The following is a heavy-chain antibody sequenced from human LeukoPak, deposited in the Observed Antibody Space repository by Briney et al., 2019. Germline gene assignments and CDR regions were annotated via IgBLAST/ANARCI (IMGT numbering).Heavy chain of an antibody. Sequence: ASVKVSCKSSGYTFTSYGISWVRQAPGQGLEWMGWISAYNGNTNYAQKLQGRVTMTTDTSTSTAYMELRSLRSDDTAVYYCARDRGPAKFMGYDSSGYYLGGDFVNWGHRTLVTVSS. CDR1: GYTFTSYG. V-gene: IGHV1-18*01. CDR3: ARDRGPAKFMGYDSSGYYLGGDFVN. J-gene: IGHJ4*01. CDR2: ISAYNGNT. D-gene: IGHD3-22*01.